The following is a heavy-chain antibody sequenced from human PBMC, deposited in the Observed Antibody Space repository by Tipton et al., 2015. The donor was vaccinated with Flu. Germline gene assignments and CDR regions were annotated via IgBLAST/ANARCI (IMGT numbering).Heavy chain of an antibody. D-gene: IGHD1-7*01. CDR3: VTPKTGNYYAFDI. CDR2: ISYDATSK. CDR1: RFTFSNYA. V-gene: IGHV3-30*04. Sequence: SLRLSCAASRFTFSNYAMHWVRQAPGKGLEWVAVISYDATSKYYADSVKGRFTISRDNAKNTLYLQMNGLKAEDTAVYHCVTPKTGNYYAFDIWGQGTMVTVSS. J-gene: IGHJ3*02.